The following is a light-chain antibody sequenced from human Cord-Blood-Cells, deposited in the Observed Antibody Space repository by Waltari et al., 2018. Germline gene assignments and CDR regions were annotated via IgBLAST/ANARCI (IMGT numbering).Light chain of an antibody. CDR2: AAS. V-gene: IGKV1-39*01. CDR3: QQSYSTLLFT. Sequence: DIQMTQSPSSLSASVGDRVTITCRASQSISSYLNWYQQKPGKAPKLLIYAASSLQSGVPSRFSCSVSGTDVTLTISNLQPEDFATYYCQQSYSTLLFTFGPGTKVDIK. J-gene: IGKJ3*01. CDR1: QSISSY.